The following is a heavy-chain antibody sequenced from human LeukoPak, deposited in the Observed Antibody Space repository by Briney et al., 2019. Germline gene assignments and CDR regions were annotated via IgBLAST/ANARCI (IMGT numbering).Heavy chain of an antibody. Sequence: PSETLSLTCAVYGGSFSGSYWSWIRQPPGKGLEWVGEIRHSGTTNYNPSLKSRVTISIDMSKNQFSLKLSSVTPADTAVYYCARGSVWFSELSPYYYFMDVWGKGTTVTVSS. J-gene: IGHJ6*03. V-gene: IGHV4-34*01. CDR2: IRHSGTT. CDR1: GGSFSGSY. CDR3: ARGSVWFSELSPYYYFMDV. D-gene: IGHD3-10*01.